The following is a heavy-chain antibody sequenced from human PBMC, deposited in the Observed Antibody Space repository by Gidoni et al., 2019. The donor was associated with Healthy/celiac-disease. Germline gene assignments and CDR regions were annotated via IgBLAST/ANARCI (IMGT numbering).Heavy chain of an antibody. Sequence: EVQLVETGGGLIQPGGSLRLSCAASGFTVSSHYMSWVRQAPGKGLEWVSVIYSGGSTYYADSVKGRFTISRDNSKNTLYLQMNSLRAEDTAVYYCTKRDCGGDCYPHYWGQGTLVTVSS. V-gene: IGHV3-53*02. CDR3: TKRDCGGDCYPHY. J-gene: IGHJ4*02. CDR2: IYSGGST. D-gene: IGHD2-21*01. CDR1: GFTVSSHY.